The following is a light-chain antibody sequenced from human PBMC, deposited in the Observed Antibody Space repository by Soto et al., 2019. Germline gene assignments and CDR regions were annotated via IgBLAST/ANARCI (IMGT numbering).Light chain of an antibody. V-gene: IGLV1-51*01. J-gene: IGLJ2*01. CDR3: GTWDTSLSGGV. Sequence: QPVLTQPPSVSAAPGQKVTISCSGSSSYIGENDVSWYQQFPGTAPKLLIYGNNKRPSGIPDRFSGSRSGTSATLGITGLQTGDEADYYCGTWDTSLSGGVFGGGTKLTVL. CDR2: GNN. CDR1: SSYIGEND.